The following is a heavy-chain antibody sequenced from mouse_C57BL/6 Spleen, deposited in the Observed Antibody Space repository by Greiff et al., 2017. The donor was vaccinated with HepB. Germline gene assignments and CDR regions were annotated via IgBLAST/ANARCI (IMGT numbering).Heavy chain of an antibody. V-gene: IGHV1-82*01. CDR1: GYAFSSSW. D-gene: IGHD1-1*01. J-gene: IGHJ3*01. CDR3: AREGHYYGSSPFAY. Sequence: VKVVESGPELVKPGASVKISCKASGYAFSSSWMNWVKQRPGKGLEWIGRIYPGDGDTNYNGKFKGKATLTADKSSSTAYMQLSSLTSEDSAVYFCAREGHYYGSSPFAYWGQGTLVTVSA. CDR2: IYPGDGDT.